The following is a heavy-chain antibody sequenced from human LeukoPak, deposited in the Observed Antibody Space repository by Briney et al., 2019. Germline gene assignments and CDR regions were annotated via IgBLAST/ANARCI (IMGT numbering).Heavy chain of an antibody. D-gene: IGHD5-24*01. CDR1: GGSINSYC. V-gene: IGHV4-59*01. CDR3: VRDKGDGTRPSSERFDY. CDR2: IYYTGTT. J-gene: IGHJ4*02. Sequence: SETLSLTCTVSGGSINSYCWSWLRQPPGRGLEWIGYIYYTGTTNYNPSLKSRVAISVDTTKNQFSLKLSSVTAADTAVYYCVRDKGDGTRPSSERFDYWGQGTLVTVSS.